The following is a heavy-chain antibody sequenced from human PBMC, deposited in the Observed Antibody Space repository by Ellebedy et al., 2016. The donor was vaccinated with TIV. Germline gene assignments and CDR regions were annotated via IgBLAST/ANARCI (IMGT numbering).Heavy chain of an antibody. Sequence: AASVKVSCKASGYSCTTFTIHWVRQAPGQRPEWMGWINPDNGDTKHSQKFQARVTINRDTFASTAYMELSSLRSEDTAVYHCARARGGCSGDGCYSDFDFWGQGTLVTVSS. V-gene: IGHV1-3*01. CDR3: ARARGGCSGDGCYSDFDF. J-gene: IGHJ4*02. D-gene: IGHD2-15*01. CDR2: INPDNGDT. CDR1: GYSCTTFT.